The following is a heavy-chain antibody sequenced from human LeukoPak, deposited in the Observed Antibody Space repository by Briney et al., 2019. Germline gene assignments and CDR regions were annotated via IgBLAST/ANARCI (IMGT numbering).Heavy chain of an antibody. J-gene: IGHJ4*02. CDR2: IYYSGNT. V-gene: IGHV4-59*08. D-gene: IGHD1-1*01. CDR3: ARHKGGGTYSFDY. CDR1: GGSISSYY. Sequence: SETLSLTCTVSGGSISSYYWSWIRQPPGKGLEWIGYIYYSGNTNYNPSLKSRVTISVDTSKNQFSLKLSSVTAADTAVYFCARHKGGGTYSFDYWGQGTLVTVSS.